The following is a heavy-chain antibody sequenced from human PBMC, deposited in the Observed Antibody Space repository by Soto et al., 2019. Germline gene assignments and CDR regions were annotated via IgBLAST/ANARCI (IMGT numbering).Heavy chain of an antibody. V-gene: IGHV3-23*01. D-gene: IGHD4-17*01. CDR1: GFTFSNYA. CDR3: AKSPLSRNPRLTLTTCFDY. Sequence: EVQLLESGGDLVQPGGSLRLSCAASGFTFSNYAMSWVRQAPGKGLEWVSTISDTGDSTYYADSVRGRFTISSDNSKNLLDLQMISLRAEDTAVFFCAKSPLSRNPRLTLTTCFDYWGQGALVTVSS. J-gene: IGHJ4*02. CDR2: ISDTGDST.